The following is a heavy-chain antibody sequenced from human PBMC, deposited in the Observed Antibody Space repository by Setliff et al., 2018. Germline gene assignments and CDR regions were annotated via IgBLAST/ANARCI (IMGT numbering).Heavy chain of an antibody. D-gene: IGHD2-2*01. J-gene: IGHJ6*03. CDR3: AREVVVVKSAINYYYYMDV. V-gene: IGHV1-69*05. Sequence: SEKVSCKASGGTFRSYGISWVRQAPGQGLEWMGGIIPNFGTTSYAQRFQGRVTITTDESTNTAYMELSSLRSDDTAVFYCAREVVVVKSAINYYYYMDVWGKGTTVTVSS. CDR2: IIPNFGTT. CDR1: GGTFRSYG.